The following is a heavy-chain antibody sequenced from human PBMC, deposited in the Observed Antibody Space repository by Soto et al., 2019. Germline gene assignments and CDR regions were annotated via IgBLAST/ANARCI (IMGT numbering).Heavy chain of an antibody. V-gene: IGHV5-51*03. Sequence: EVQLVQSGAEVKKPGESLKISCTGSGYIFTSYWIGWGRQMLGKGLEWVGIIYPGDSDNRYSPSFPGQVTISADKSISPAYLQWSSLKATDTDMYYCASPAEAEDRKHDAFDLWGQGTMVTVSS. CDR3: ASPAEAEDRKHDAFDL. D-gene: IGHD2-2*01. CDR1: GYIFTSYW. J-gene: IGHJ3*01. CDR2: IYPGDSDN.